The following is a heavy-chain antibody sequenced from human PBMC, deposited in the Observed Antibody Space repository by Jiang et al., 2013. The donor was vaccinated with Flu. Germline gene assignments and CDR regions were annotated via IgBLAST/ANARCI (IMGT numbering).Heavy chain of an antibody. CDR3: ARGEGYSGYDYLRDYYYGMDV. V-gene: IGHV4-59*01. Sequence: GSGLVKPSETLSLTCTVSGGSISSYYWSWIRQPPGKGLEWIGYIYYSGSTNYNPSLKSRVTISVDTSKNQFSLKLSSVTAADTAVYYCARGEGYSGYDYLRDYYYGMDVWGQGTTVTVS. CDR2: IYYSGST. CDR1: GGSISSYY. J-gene: IGHJ6*02. D-gene: IGHD5-12*01.